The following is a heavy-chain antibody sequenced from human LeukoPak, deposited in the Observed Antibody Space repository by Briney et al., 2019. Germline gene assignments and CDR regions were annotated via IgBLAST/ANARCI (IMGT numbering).Heavy chain of an antibody. CDR3: ARDRWGGVSYYYYGMDV. CDR2: IYYSGST. V-gene: IGHV4-59*01. J-gene: IGHJ6*02. Sequence: SETLSLTCTVSGGSISSYQWSWIRQPPGKGLEWIGNIYYSGSTNCNPSLKSRVTLSVDTSKNQFSLNLSSVTAADTAVYYCARDRWGGVSYYYYGMDVWGQGTTVTVSS. D-gene: IGHD1-26*01. CDR1: GGSISSYQ.